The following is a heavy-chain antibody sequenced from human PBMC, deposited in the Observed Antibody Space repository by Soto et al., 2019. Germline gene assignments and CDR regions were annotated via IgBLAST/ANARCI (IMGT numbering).Heavy chain of an antibody. D-gene: IGHD2-2*01. CDR1: GYSFTSYW. CDR2: IDPSDSYT. V-gene: IGHV5-10-1*01. J-gene: IGHJ6*02. CDR3: ASPLNYCSSTSCRGDYYYGMDV. Sequence: PGESLKISCKGSGYSFTSYWISWVRQMPGKGLEWMGRIDPSDSYTNYSPSFQGHVTISADKSISTAYLQWSSLKASDTAMYYCASPLNYCSSTSCRGDYYYGMDVWGQGTTVTVSS.